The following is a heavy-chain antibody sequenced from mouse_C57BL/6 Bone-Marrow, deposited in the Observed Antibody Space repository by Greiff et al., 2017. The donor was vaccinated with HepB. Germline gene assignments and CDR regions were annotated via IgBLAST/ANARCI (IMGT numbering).Heavy chain of an antibody. CDR1: GFTFNTYA. V-gene: IGHV10-3*01. CDR2: IRSKSSNYAT. J-gene: IGHJ4*01. D-gene: IGHD2-4*01. Sequence: EVMLVESGGGLVQPKGSLKLSCAASGFTFNTYAMHWVRQAPGKGLEWVARIRSKSSNYATYYADSVKDRFTISRDDSQSMLYLQMNNLKTEDTAMYYCVREGDYVIHYAIDYWGQGTSVTVSS. CDR3: VREGDYVIHYAIDY.